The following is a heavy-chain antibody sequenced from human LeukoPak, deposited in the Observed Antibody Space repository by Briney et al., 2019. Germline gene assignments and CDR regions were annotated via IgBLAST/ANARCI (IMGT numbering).Heavy chain of an antibody. D-gene: IGHD6-19*01. CDR2: ISYDGSNK. CDR1: GFTFSSYG. CDR3: AKGHSSGWYNYFDY. V-gene: IGHV3-30*18. J-gene: IGHJ4*02. Sequence: GSLRLSCAASGFTFSSYGMHWVRQAPGKGLEWVAVISYDGSNKYYADSVKGRFTISRDNSKNTLYLQMNSLRAEDTAVYYCAKGHSSGWYNYFDYWGQGTLVTVSS.